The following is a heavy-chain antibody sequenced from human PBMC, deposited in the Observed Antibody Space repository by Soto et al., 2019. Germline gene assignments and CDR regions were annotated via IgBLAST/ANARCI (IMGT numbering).Heavy chain of an antibody. CDR2: IYHGGST. CDR1: GGSISSYY. V-gene: IGHV4-59*08. Sequence: SETLSLTCTVSGGSISSYYWSWIRQPPGRGLEWIGYIYHGGSTNYNPSLKSRVTISVDTSKNQFSLKLSSVTAADTAVYYCARYFRGVISPFDYWGQGTLVTVSS. D-gene: IGHD3-10*01. CDR3: ARYFRGVISPFDY. J-gene: IGHJ4*02.